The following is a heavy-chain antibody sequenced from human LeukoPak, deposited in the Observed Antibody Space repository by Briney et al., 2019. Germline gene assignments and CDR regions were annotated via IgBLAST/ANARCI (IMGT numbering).Heavy chain of an antibody. CDR2: IYSGGST. V-gene: IGHV3-66*01. CDR3: ARASTGYYYGMDV. CDR1: GFTFSSYN. D-gene: IGHD3-9*01. Sequence: QSGGSLRLSCAASGFTFSSYNMNWVRQAPGKGLEWVSVIYSGGSTYYADSVKGRFTISRDNSKNTLYLQMNSLRAEDTAVYYCARASTGYYYGMDVWGQGTTVTVSS. J-gene: IGHJ6*02.